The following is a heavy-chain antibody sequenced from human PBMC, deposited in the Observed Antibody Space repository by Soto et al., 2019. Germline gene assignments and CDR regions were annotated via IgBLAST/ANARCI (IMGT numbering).Heavy chain of an antibody. J-gene: IGHJ3*02. Sequence: QVQLVQSGAEVKKPGASVKVSCKASGYTFTSYYMHWVRQAPGQGLEWMGIINPSGGSTSYAQKYQGRVTMTRDTSTSAVYMELCSLRSDDTAVYYCARDYYEFWSGDYFYTFDIWGQGTMVTVSS. D-gene: IGHD3-3*01. CDR2: INPSGGST. CDR3: ARDYYEFWSGDYFYTFDI. V-gene: IGHV1-46*03. CDR1: GYTFTSYY.